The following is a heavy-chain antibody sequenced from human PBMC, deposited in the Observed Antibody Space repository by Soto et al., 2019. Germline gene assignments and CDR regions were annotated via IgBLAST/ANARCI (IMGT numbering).Heavy chain of an antibody. Sequence: GGSLRLSCAASGFTFSDYYMSWIRQAPGKGLEWVSYISSSSSYTNYADSVKGRFTISRDNAKNSLYLQMNSLRAEDTAVYYCARGWDRIAAAEYFQHWGQGTLVTVSS. D-gene: IGHD6-13*01. CDR1: GFTFSDYY. V-gene: IGHV3-11*06. CDR3: ARGWDRIAAAEYFQH. CDR2: ISSSSSYT. J-gene: IGHJ1*01.